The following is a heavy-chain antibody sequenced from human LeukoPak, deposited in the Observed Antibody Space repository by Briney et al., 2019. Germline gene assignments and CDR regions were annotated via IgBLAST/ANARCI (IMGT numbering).Heavy chain of an antibody. CDR2: ISSSSSTI. J-gene: IGHJ4*02. Sequence: GGSLRLSCAASGFTFSSYSMNWVRQAPGKGLEWVSYISSSSSTIYYADSVKGRFTISRDNAKNSLYPQMNSLRAEDTAVYYCASFSGSYLWGQGTLVTVSS. V-gene: IGHV3-48*01. CDR3: ASFSGSYL. CDR1: GFTFSSYS. D-gene: IGHD1-26*01.